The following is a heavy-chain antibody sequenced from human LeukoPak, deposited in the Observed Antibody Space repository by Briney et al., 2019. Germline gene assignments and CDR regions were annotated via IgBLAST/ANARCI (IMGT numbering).Heavy chain of an antibody. CDR1: GGSFSGYY. J-gene: IGHJ6*02. CDR2: INHSGST. D-gene: IGHD5-24*01. V-gene: IGHV4-34*01. Sequence: SETLSLTCAVYGGSFSGYYWSWIRQPPGKGLEWIGEINHSGSTNYNPSLKSRVTISVDTSKNQFSLKLSSVTAADTAVYYCARALRDGYNLYHGMDVWGQGTTVTVSS. CDR3: ARALRDGYNLYHGMDV.